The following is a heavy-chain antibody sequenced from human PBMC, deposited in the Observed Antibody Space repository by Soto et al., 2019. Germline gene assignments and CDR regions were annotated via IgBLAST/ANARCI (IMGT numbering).Heavy chain of an antibody. CDR3: AIIVVVTADPKLEWFDP. CDR1: GYTLTELS. D-gene: IGHD2-2*01. CDR2: FDPEDGET. J-gene: IGHJ5*02. V-gene: IGHV1-24*01. Sequence: ASVKVSCKVSGYTLTELSMHWVRQAPGKGLEWMGGFDPEDGETIYAQKFQGRVTMTEDTSTDTAYMELSSLRSEDTAVYYCAIIVVVTADPKLEWFDPWGQGTLATVSS.